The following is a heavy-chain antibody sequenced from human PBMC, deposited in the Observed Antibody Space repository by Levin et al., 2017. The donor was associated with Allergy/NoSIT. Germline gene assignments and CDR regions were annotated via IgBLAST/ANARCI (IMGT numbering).Heavy chain of an antibody. CDR1: GFTFSSYA. CDR2: ISGSGGST. J-gene: IGHJ4*02. Sequence: PGGSLRLSCAASGFTFSSYAMSWVRQAPGKGLEWVSAISGSGGSTYYADSVKGRFTISRDNSKNTLYLQMNSLRAEDTAVYYCAKGAMVRGAAPAYFDYWGQGTLVTVSS. D-gene: IGHD3-10*01. CDR3: AKGAMVRGAAPAYFDY. V-gene: IGHV3-23*01.